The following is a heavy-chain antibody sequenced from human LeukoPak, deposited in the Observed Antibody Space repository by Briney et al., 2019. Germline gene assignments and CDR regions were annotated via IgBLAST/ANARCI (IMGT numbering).Heavy chain of an antibody. J-gene: IGHJ4*02. CDR2: KYYSGST. CDR1: GVSINTCCYY. D-gene: IGHD5-18*01. V-gene: IGHV4-61*01. Sequence: PSETLSLTCDVSGVSINTCCYYWTWIRQPPGKVLEGIGYKYYSGSTRYNASLRSRLTISLYTSKNQFSLRLPSVTAADTAVYYCARGRSYGFDFDSWGPGTLVIVSS. CDR3: ARGRSYGFDFDS.